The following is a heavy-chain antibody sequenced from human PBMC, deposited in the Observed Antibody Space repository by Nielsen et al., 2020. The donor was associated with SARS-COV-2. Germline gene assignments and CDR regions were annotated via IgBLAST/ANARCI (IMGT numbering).Heavy chain of an antibody. CDR2: ISGSGGST. V-gene: IGHV3-23*01. D-gene: IGHD3-10*01. Sequence: GGSLRLSCAASGFTFSSYAMSWVRQAPGKGLEWVSAISGSGGSTYYADSVKGRFTISRDNSKNTLYLQMNSLRAEDTAVYYCAKDLTHREDFIWFGELFGHIPGLDYWGQGTLVTVSS. CDR1: GFTFSSYA. J-gene: IGHJ4*02. CDR3: AKDLTHREDFIWFGELFGHIPGLDY.